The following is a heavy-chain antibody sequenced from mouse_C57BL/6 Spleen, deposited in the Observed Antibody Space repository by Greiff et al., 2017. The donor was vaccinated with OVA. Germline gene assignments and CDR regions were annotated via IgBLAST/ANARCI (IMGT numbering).Heavy chain of an antibody. J-gene: IGHJ4*01. CDR3: VDSTGYVGAMDY. V-gene: IGHV1-39*01. CDR2: INPNYGTT. CDR1: GYSFTDYN. Sequence: VQLKQSGPELVKPGASVKISCKASGYSFTDYNMNWVKQSNGKSLEWIGVINPNYGTTSYNQKFKGKATLTVDQSSSTAYMQLNSLTSEDSAVYYCVDSTGYVGAMDYWGQGTSVTVSS. D-gene: IGHD3-2*02.